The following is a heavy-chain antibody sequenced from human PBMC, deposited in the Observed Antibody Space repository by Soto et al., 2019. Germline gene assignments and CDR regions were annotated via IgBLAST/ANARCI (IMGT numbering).Heavy chain of an antibody. Sequence: SVKVSCKASGGTFSSYAISWVRQAPGQGLEWLGGIIPIFGTANYAQKFQGRVTITADESTRTAYMELSSLRSEDTAVYYCARSLGLAGTDYYYGMDVWGQGTTVTVSS. V-gene: IGHV1-69*13. D-gene: IGHD1-1*01. J-gene: IGHJ6*02. CDR3: ARSLGLAGTDYYYGMDV. CDR1: GGTFSSYA. CDR2: IIPIFGTA.